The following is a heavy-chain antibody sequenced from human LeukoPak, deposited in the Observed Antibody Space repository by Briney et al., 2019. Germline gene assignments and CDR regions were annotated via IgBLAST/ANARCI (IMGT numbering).Heavy chain of an antibody. V-gene: IGHV3-23*01. J-gene: IGHJ4*02. CDR2: ISASGGST. CDR3: ARAYYDSSGYHYFDY. D-gene: IGHD3-22*01. CDR1: GFTFRSYV. Sequence: PGGSLRLSCAASGFTFRSYVMSWVRQAPGKGLEWVSGISASGGSTYYADSVKGRFTISRDNAKNSLYLQMNSLRAEDTAVYYCARAYYDSSGYHYFDYWGQGTLVTVSS.